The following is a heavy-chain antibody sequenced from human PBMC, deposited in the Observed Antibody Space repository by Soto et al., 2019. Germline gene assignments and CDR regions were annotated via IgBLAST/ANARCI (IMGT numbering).Heavy chain of an antibody. CDR2: VYDADGK. V-gene: IGHV3-53*01. D-gene: IGHD1-1*01. Sequence: GGSLRLSCAVVGMTVSGKKYVAWVRQAQGKGLEWVSGVYDADGKYYADSVKGRFTTSRDGSKTIVYLEMNDLGPEDTAIYYCATWLQREHAYDVWGQGTTVTVSS. CDR1: GMTVSGKKY. J-gene: IGHJ3*01. CDR3: ATWLQREHAYDV.